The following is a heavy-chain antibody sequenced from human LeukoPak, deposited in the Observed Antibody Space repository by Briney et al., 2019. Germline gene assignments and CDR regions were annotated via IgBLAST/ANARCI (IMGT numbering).Heavy chain of an antibody. Sequence: PSETLSLTCTVSGGSISPYYWSWIRQPPGKGLEWIGFIYDTGTSNYNPSLESRVTISVDTSKNQFSLKLRSVTAADTAVYYCARYSGNYYYFDYWGQGTLVTVSS. D-gene: IGHD1-26*01. CDR2: IYDTGTS. CDR1: GGSISPYY. V-gene: IGHV4-59*01. J-gene: IGHJ4*02. CDR3: ARYSGNYYYFDY.